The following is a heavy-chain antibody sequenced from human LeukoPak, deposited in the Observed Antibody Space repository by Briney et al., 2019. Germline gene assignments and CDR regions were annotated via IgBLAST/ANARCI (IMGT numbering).Heavy chain of an antibody. V-gene: IGHV3-49*04. J-gene: IGHJ1*01. CDR1: GFTFGDYA. D-gene: IGHD3-10*01. CDR3: TRVRVYYGSGSFQY. Sequence: PGRSLRLSCTASGFTFGDYAMSWVRQAPGKGLEWVGFIRSKAYGGTTEYAASVKGRFTISRDDSKSIAYLQMNSLKTEDTAVYYCTRVRVYYGSGSFQYWGQGTLVTVSS. CDR2: IRSKAYGGTT.